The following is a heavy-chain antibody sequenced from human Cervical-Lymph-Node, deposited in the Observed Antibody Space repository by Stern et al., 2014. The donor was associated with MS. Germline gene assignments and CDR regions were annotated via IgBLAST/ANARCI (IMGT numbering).Heavy chain of an antibody. J-gene: IGHJ6*02. CDR2: ISWDATTE. CDR3: AKGRSGYGCMDA. CDR1: GFNFDDYV. V-gene: IGHV3-43*01. Sequence: VQLVESGGVVVQPGGSLRLSCAATGFNFDDYVMHWVRQAPGKGLEWVSLISWDATTEYYAVSVKGRFTISRDSRTDFLYLEMNSLRPEDTGLYYCAKGRSGYGCMDAWGQGTTVIVSS. D-gene: IGHD5-18*01.